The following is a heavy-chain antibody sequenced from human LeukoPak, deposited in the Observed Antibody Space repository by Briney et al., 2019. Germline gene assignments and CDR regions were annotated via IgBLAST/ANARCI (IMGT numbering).Heavy chain of an antibody. V-gene: IGHV1-2*02. CDR3: ARDKGIAAPADLDVFDI. D-gene: IGHD6-13*01. CDR1: GYTFTGYY. Sequence: ASVKVSCKPSGYTFTGYYLHWVRQAPGQGLEWMGWINTNSGGTNYAQKFQGRVTMTRDTSISTAYMELRSLRSDDSALYYCARDKGIAAPADLDVFDIWGQGTMGTVSS. CDR2: INTNSGGT. J-gene: IGHJ3*02.